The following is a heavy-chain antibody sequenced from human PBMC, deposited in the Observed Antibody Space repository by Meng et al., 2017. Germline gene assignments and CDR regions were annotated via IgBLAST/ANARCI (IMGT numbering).Heavy chain of an antibody. CDR3: TRDGYSDCSRTSCFDS. J-gene: IGHJ4*02. V-gene: IGHV7-4-1*02. CDR2: IDTKTGNP. CDR1: GYPLTSYA. Sequence: QVQLVQSGYELRKPGASVKVSSKASGYPLTSYAINWLRQAPGQGLQWMGWIDTKTGNPTYVPGFTGRLVFSLDTSVSTAYLQISGLKAGDTAVYYCTRDGYSDCSRTSCFDSWGQGTLVTVSS. D-gene: IGHD2-2*01.